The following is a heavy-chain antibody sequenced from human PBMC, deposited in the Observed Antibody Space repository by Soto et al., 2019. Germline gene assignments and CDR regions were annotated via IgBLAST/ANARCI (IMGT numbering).Heavy chain of an antibody. CDR3: ASRDAYNKSDL. CDR2: IYHSGST. CDR1: GDSISSSNW. D-gene: IGHD3-16*01. Sequence: SETLSLTCAVSGDSISSSNWWTWVRQPPGKGLEWIGEIYHSGSTNYSPSLEGRVTISVDKSKNQFSLNLNTVTAADTAEYYCASRDAYNKSDLWGQGTLVTVSS. J-gene: IGHJ5*02. V-gene: IGHV4-4*02.